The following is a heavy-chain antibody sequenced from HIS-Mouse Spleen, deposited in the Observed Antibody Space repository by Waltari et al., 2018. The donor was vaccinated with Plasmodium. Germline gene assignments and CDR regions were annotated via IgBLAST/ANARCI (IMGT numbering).Heavy chain of an antibody. CDR3: ARVTSSGVYWYFDL. J-gene: IGHJ2*01. CDR1: GGSFSGYS. D-gene: IGHD3-3*01. V-gene: IGHV4-34*01. CDR2: INHSGST. Sequence: QVQLQQWGAGLLKPSETLSLTCAVYGGSFSGYSWSWIRQPPGKGPEWIGEINHSGSTNYNPSLKSRVTISVDTSKNQFSLKLSSVTAADTAVYYCARVTSSGVYWYFDLWGRGTLVTVSS.